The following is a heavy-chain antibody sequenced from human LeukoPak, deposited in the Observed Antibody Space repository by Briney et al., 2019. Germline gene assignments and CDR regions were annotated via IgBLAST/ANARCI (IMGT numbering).Heavy chain of an antibody. V-gene: IGHV4-59*01. D-gene: IGHD3-10*01. CDR3: ARVGTYGSGSYLSWLDY. CDR2: IYYSGST. J-gene: IGHJ4*02. CDR1: GGSISSYY. Sequence: SETLSLTCTVSGGSISSYYWSWIRQPPGKGLEWIGYIYYSGSTYYNPSLKGRVTISVDTSKNQFSLKLSSVTAADTAVYYCARVGTYGSGSYLSWLDYWGQGTLVTVSS.